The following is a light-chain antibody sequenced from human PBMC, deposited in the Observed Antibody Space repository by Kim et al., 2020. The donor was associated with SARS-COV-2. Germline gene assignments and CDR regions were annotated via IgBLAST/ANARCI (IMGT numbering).Light chain of an antibody. CDR1: QSVTTNY. CDR2: GAS. CDR3: QQYGSSPR. V-gene: IGKV3-20*01. Sequence: LSPGERATRSCRASQSVTTNYLAWYQQKPGQTPRLLIYGASSRATGIPDRFSGSGSGTDFTLTISRLEPEDFAVYYCQQYGSSPRFGGGTKVDIK. J-gene: IGKJ4*01.